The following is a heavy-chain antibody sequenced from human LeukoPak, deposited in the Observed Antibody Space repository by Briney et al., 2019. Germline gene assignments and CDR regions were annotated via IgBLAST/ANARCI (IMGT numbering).Heavy chain of an antibody. CDR1: GGSISSHY. J-gene: IGHJ6*03. CDR2: IYYSGST. Sequence: SETLSLTCTVSGGSISSHYWSWIRQPPGKGLEWIGYIYYSGSTSYNPSLKSRVTISVDTSKNQFSLKLSSVTAADTAVYYCAGHPRVSPGVYYYYMDVWGKGTTVTVSS. CDR3: AGHPRVSPGVYYYYMDV. D-gene: IGHD4-11*01. V-gene: IGHV4-59*11.